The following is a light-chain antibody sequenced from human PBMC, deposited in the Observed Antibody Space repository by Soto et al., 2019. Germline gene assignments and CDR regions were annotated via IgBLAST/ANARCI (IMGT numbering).Light chain of an antibody. CDR3: QQYYSTFRT. CDR1: QSVLYSSNNKNY. V-gene: IGKV4-1*01. CDR2: WAS. Sequence: DIVMTQSPDSLAVSLGERATINCKSSQSVLYSSNNKNYLAWYQQKPGQPPKLLIYWASTRESGVPDRFSGSGSGTDFTLTISSLQAEDVAVYDCQQYYSTFRTFGQGTKLEIK. J-gene: IGKJ2*01.